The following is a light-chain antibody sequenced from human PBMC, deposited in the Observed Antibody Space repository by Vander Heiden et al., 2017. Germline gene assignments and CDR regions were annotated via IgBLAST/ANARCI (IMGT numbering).Light chain of an antibody. Sequence: ELVLTQSPATLSLSPGERATLSCRASRSSSSLAWYQQKPGQAPRLLIYDASNRATGIPARFSGSGSGTDFTLTISGLEPEDFAVYYCQQRSNWRVTFGQGTRLEIK. V-gene: IGKV3-11*01. CDR3: QQRSNWRVT. CDR2: DAS. CDR1: RSSSS. J-gene: IGKJ5*01.